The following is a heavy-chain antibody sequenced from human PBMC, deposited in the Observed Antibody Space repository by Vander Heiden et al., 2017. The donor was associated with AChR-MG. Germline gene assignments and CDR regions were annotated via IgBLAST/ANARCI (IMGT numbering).Heavy chain of an antibody. D-gene: IGHD2-15*01. J-gene: IGHJ4*02. Sequence: QVQLVQSGAEVKKPGSSVKVSCKASGGTFSSYAIRWVRQAPGQGLEGMGGIIPIFGTANYAQEFQGRVTITADKSTSTAYMELSSLRSEDTAVYYCARGGCGGSCYWGALDYWGQGTLVTVSS. V-gene: IGHV1-69*06. CDR1: GGTFSSYA. CDR2: IIPIFGTA. CDR3: ARGGCGGSCYWGALDY.